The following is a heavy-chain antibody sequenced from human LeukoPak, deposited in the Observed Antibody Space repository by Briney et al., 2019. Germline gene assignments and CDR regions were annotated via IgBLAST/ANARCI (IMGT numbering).Heavy chain of an antibody. CDR1: GFTFDDYA. D-gene: IGHD3-9*01. V-gene: IGHV3-9*03. J-gene: IGHJ4*02. CDR3: AKDRHYDILTGPLDY. Sequence: PGGTLRLSCAASGFTFDDYAMHWVRQAPGKGLEWVSGISWNSGSIGYADSVKGRFTISRDNAENSLYLQMNSLRAEDMALYYCAKDRHYDILTGPLDYWGQGTLVTVSS. CDR2: ISWNSGSI.